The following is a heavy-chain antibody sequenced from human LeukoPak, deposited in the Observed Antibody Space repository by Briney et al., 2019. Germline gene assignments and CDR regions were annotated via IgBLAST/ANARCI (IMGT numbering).Heavy chain of an antibody. CDR1: GFTFDDYT. V-gene: IGHV3-43D*03. Sequence: AGGSLRLSCAASGFTFDDYTMHWVRQAPGKGLEWVSLITWDGIGTFYADSVKGRFTISRDNSTNSLYMQMNSLKPEDTAFYYCAKDMRGAARPTGLDYWGQGTLVTVSS. CDR3: AKDMRGAARPTGLDY. CDR2: ITWDGIGT. D-gene: IGHD6-6*01. J-gene: IGHJ4*02.